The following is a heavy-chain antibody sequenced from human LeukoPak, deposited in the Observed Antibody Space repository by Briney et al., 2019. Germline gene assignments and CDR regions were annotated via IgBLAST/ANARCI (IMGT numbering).Heavy chain of an antibody. V-gene: IGHV3-23*01. CDR3: AKDYRIGYSDHFDY. CDR1: GLTFTNAW. D-gene: IGHD2-21*01. CDR2: IYESGQTT. Sequence: PGGSLRLSCVDSGLTFTNAWMSWVRQAPEKGLEWVSGIYESGQTTHYADSVKGRFSISRDNSKNTLYLQMDSLRGEDTAIYYCAKDYRIGYSDHFDYWGQGALVTVSS. J-gene: IGHJ4*02.